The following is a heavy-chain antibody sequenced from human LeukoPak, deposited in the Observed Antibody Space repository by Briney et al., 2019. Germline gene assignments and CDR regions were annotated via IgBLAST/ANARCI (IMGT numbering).Heavy chain of an antibody. J-gene: IGHJ6*02. V-gene: IGHV4-59*08. CDR1: GGSISSYY. CDR3: ARHGTSSYYYYAMDV. Sequence: SETLSLTCTVSGGSISSYYWSWIRQSPGKGLEWIGYISYSGSTSYNPCLKSRVTISVDTSKKQFSLKLSSVTAADTAVYYCARHGTSSYYYYAMDVWGQGTTVTVSS. D-gene: IGHD1-1*01. CDR2: ISYSGST.